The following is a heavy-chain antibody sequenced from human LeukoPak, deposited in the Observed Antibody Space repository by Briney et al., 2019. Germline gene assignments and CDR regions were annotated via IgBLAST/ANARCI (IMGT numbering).Heavy chain of an antibody. CDR3: ARFGRYCSSTSCCVGRSVGWFDP. CDR2: IYYSGST. Sequence: SETLSLTCTVSGGSISSYYWSWIRQPPGKGLEWIGYIYYSGSTNYNPSLKSRVTISVDTSKNQFSLKLSSVTAADTAVYYCARFGRYCSSTSCCVGRSVGWFDPWGQRTLVTVSS. CDR1: GGSISSYY. J-gene: IGHJ5*02. D-gene: IGHD2-2*01. V-gene: IGHV4-59*01.